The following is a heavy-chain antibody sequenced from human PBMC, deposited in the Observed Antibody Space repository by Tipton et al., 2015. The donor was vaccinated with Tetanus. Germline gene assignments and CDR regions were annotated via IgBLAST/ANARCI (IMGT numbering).Heavy chain of an antibody. CDR2: IYHSESA. V-gene: IGHV4-59*01. J-gene: IGHJ6*02. Sequence: TLSLTCTVSGGSLSGYHWNWIRQSPGKGLEWIGNIYHSESANYNPSLKSRVTISVDTSKNQITLTLKSVTAADTALYYCARAHYDFWSSDSYYYGMDVWGQGTTVTVSS. CDR1: GGSLSGYH. D-gene: IGHD3-3*01. CDR3: ARAHYDFWSSDSYYYGMDV.